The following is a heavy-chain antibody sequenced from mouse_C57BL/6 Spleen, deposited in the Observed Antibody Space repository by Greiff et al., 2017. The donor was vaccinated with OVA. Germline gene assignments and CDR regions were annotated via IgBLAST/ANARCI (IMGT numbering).Heavy chain of an antibody. D-gene: IGHD1-1*01. Sequence: QVQLQQPGAELVRPGTSVKLSCKASGYTFTSYWMHWVKQRPGQGLEWIGVIDPSDSYTNYNQKFKGKATLTVDTSSSTAYMQLSSLTSEDSAVYYCASEGLRWGWGQGTLVTVSA. CDR1: GYTFTSYW. CDR2: IDPSDSYT. V-gene: IGHV1-59*01. J-gene: IGHJ3*01. CDR3: ASEGLRWG.